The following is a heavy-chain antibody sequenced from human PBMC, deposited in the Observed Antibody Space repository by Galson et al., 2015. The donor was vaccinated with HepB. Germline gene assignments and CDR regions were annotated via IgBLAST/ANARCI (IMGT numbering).Heavy chain of an antibody. Sequence: SLRLSCAASGFTFNTYAMSWVRQAPGKGLEWVSGTSGSGTCTYYADSVKGRFTISRDNSNHTLYLQMNSLRAEDTAVYYCVKGYCTSNSFPYLFDNWGQGTLVTVPS. CDR1: GFTFNTYA. V-gene: IGHV3-23*01. J-gene: IGHJ4*02. D-gene: IGHD2-2*01. CDR3: VKGYCTSNSFPYLFDN. CDR2: TSGSGTCT.